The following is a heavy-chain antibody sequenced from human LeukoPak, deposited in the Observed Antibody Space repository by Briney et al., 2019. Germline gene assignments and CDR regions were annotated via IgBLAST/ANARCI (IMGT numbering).Heavy chain of an antibody. CDR1: GFTFSTYS. J-gene: IGHJ4*02. CDR2: ISSSSGTI. V-gene: IGHV3-48*02. CDR3: ARTLSLDY. Sequence: GGSLRLSCAAPGFTFSTYSMNWVRQAPGKGLEWVSYISSSSGTIYYAVSVKGRFTISRDNAKNSLYLQMSSLRDEDTAVYYCARTLSLDYWGQGTLVIVSS.